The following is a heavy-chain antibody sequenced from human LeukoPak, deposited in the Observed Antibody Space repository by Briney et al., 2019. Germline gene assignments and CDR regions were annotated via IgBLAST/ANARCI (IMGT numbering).Heavy chain of an antibody. V-gene: IGHV4-34*01. J-gene: IGHJ6*04. CDR2: INHSGST. CDR1: GGSFSGYY. CDR3: ARGKKQQLTYYYYGMDV. D-gene: IGHD6-13*01. Sequence: PSETLSLTCAVYGGSFSGYYWSWIRQPPGKGLEWIGEINHSGSTNYNPSLKSQVTISVDTSKNQFSLKLSSVTAADTAVYYCARGKKQQLTYYYYGMDVWGKGTTVTVSS.